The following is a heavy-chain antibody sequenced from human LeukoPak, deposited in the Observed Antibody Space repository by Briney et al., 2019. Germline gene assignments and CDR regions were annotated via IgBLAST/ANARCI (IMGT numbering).Heavy chain of an antibody. CDR2: ITGSGRGT. Sequence: GGSLRLSCTASGLTFSNYATTWVRQAPGKGLEWVSSITGSGRGTYYADSVKGRFSVSRDNSQNTVFLHMNSLRADDTALYYCSKDPNGDYVGAFDMWGPGTMVSVSS. CDR3: SKDPNGDYVGAFDM. J-gene: IGHJ3*02. D-gene: IGHD4-17*01. CDR1: GLTFSNYA. V-gene: IGHV3-23*01.